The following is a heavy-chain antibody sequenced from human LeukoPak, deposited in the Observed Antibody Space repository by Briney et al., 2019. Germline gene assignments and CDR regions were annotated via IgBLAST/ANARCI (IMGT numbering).Heavy chain of an antibody. D-gene: IGHD3-10*01. Sequence: SETLSLTCTVSGGSISSYYWSWIRQPPGKGLEWIGEINHSGSTNYNPSLKSRVTISVDTSKNQFSLKLSSVTAADTAVYYCARGSKVMVRGVIVLFWFDPWGQGTLVTVSS. J-gene: IGHJ5*02. CDR3: ARGSKVMVRGVIVLFWFDP. V-gene: IGHV4-34*01. CDR2: INHSGST. CDR1: GGSISSYY.